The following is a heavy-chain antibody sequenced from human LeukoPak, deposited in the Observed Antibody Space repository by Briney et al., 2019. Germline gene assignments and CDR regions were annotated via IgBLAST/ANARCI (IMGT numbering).Heavy chain of an antibody. CDR2: ISSSSSYI. J-gene: IGHJ4*02. CDR3: ARVTYYDFWSGYSDY. Sequence: GGSLRLSCAASGFTFSSYSMNWVRQAPGKGLEWVSSISSSSSYIYYADSVKGRFTISRDNAKNSLYLQMNSLRAEDTAVYYCARVTYYDFWSGYSDYWGQGTLVTVSS. CDR1: GFTFSSYS. V-gene: IGHV3-21*01. D-gene: IGHD3-3*01.